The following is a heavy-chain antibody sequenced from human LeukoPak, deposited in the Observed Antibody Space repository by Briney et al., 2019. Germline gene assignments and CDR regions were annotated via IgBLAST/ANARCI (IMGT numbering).Heavy chain of an antibody. Sequence: GGSLRLSCAASGFTFSNCWMHWVRQAPGKGLVWVSRINSDGINTSYADSVKGRFTISRDNAKNSLYLQMNSLRAEDTAVYYCARDSRDLNDYGDYDGYYYHYMDVWGKGTTVTISS. CDR3: ARDSRDLNDYGDYDGYYYHYMDV. V-gene: IGHV3-74*01. D-gene: IGHD4-17*01. J-gene: IGHJ6*03. CDR1: GFTFSNCW. CDR2: INSDGINT.